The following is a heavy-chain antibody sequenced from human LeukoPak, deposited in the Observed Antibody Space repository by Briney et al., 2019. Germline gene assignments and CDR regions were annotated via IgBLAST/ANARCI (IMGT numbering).Heavy chain of an antibody. CDR1: GFTFGDYA. V-gene: IGHV3-49*04. J-gene: IGHJ3*02. Sequence: PGGSLRLSCTASGFTFGDYAMSWVRQAPGKGLEWVGFIRSKAYGGTTEYAASVKGRFTISRDDSKSIAYLQMNSLKTEDTAVYYCTRVMGATVWGAFDIWGQGTMVTVSS. D-gene: IGHD1-26*01. CDR3: TRVMGATVWGAFDI. CDR2: IRSKAYGGTT.